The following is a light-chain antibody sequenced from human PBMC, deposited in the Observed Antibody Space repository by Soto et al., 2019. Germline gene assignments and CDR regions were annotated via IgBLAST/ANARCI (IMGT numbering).Light chain of an antibody. CDR3: QHYDSLPIT. J-gene: IGKJ5*01. V-gene: IGKV3-15*01. CDR2: GAS. CDR1: QSISSN. Sequence: EIVMTQSPSTLSLSPGERATLSCRASQSISSNLAWYQQKPGQAPRPLIYGASTRAPDIPARFSGSGSGTDFTLTISRLEPEDFAVFYCQHYDSLPITFGQGTRLEI.